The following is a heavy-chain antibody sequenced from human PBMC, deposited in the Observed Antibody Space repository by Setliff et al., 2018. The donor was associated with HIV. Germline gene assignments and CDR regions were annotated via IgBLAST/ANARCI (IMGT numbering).Heavy chain of an antibody. J-gene: IGHJ4*02. CDR3: SNWNTTVDADS. CDR2: ITPTGDT. V-gene: IGHV4-34*01. CDR1: GGSVSGHY. Sequence: SETLSLTCAVYGGSVSGHYWGWFRQPPGKGLEWIGEITPTGDTNYIPSLKSRVAMSLDTSKNQFSLKLRSVTAADTAVYYCSNWNTTVDADSRGQGTLVTVSS. D-gene: IGHD1-1*01.